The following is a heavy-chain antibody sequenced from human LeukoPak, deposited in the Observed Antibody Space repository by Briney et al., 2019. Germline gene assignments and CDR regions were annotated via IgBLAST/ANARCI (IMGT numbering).Heavy chain of an antibody. D-gene: IGHD6-19*01. CDR3: VRRGDASSGWGDHDF. Sequence: GSLRLSCAASGFTFNRNAISWVRQAPGKGLEWVSTIGGSGDKTFYADSVKGRFTISRDNSKNMVHLQMNSLTGEDTALYYCVRRGDASSGWGDHDFWGQGALVTVSS. CDR1: GFTFNRNA. V-gene: IGHV3-23*01. J-gene: IGHJ4*02. CDR2: IGGSGDKT.